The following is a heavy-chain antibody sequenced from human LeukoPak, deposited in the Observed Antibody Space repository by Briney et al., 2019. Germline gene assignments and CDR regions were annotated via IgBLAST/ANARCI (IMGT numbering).Heavy chain of an antibody. CDR2: ISGSGGST. D-gene: IGHD3-3*01. J-gene: IGHJ5*02. V-gene: IGHV3-23*01. CDR1: GFTFSSYA. CDR3: AKDQSIFGVVIILSAGWFDP. Sequence: GGSLRLSCAASGFTFSSYAMSWVRQAPGEGLEWVSAISGSGGSTYYADPVKGRFTISRDNSKNTLYLQMNSLRAEDTAVYYCAKDQSIFGVVIILSAGWFDPWSQGTLVTVYS.